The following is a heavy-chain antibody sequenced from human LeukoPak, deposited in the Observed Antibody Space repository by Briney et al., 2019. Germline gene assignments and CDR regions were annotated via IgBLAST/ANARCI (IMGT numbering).Heavy chain of an antibody. J-gene: IGHJ6*02. CDR2: IIPILGIA. Sequence: ASVKVSCKASGGTFSSYAISWVRQAPGQGLEWMGRIIPILGIANYAQKFQGRVTITADKSTSTAYMELSSLRSEDTAVYYCARERPTVTTPDYYYYGMDVWGQGTTVTVSS. CDR3: ARERPTVTTPDYYYYGMDV. CDR1: GGTFSSYA. V-gene: IGHV1-69*04. D-gene: IGHD4-17*01.